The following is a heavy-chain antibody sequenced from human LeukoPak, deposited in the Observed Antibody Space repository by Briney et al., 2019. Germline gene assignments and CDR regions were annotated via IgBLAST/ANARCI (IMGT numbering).Heavy chain of an antibody. D-gene: IGHD3-10*01. CDR3: AKVGIWFGESLSHFDY. J-gene: IGHJ4*02. V-gene: IGHV3-23*01. CDR1: GFTFSSYA. Sequence: PGGSLRLSCAASGFTFSSYAMSWVRQAPGKGLEWVSSISGSGGGTDYADSVKGRFTISRDNSKNTLYLQMNSLRAGDTAVYYCAKVGIWFGESLSHFDYWGQGTLVTVSS. CDR2: ISGSGGGT.